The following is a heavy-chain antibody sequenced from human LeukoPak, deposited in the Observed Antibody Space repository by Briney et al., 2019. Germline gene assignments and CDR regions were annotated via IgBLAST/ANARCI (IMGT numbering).Heavy chain of an antibody. CDR3: VRDVSGSYSFDY. CDR1: GFPFSSYW. CDR2: ISFDGSKQ. D-gene: IGHD1-26*01. Sequence: GGSLRLSCVASGFPFSSYWMTWVRQAPGKGPEWVAVISFDGSKQYYADSVKGRFTVSRDKSKNTLYLQLNSLRAEDTAVYYCVRDVSGSYSFDYWGQGALVTVSS. V-gene: IGHV3-30-3*01. J-gene: IGHJ4*02.